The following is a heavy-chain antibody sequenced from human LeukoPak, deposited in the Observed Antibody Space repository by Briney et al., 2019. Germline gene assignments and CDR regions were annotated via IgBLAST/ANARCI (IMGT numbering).Heavy chain of an antibody. CDR3: ASSHPPVAGTYYFDY. Sequence: KTSETLSLTCTVSGGSISSYYWSWIRQPPGKGLEWIGYIYYSGSTNYNPSLKSRVTISVDTSKNQFSLKLSSVTAADTAVYYCASSHPPVAGTYYFDYWGQGTLVTVSS. V-gene: IGHV4-59*01. CDR2: IYYSGST. D-gene: IGHD6-19*01. J-gene: IGHJ4*02. CDR1: GGSISSYY.